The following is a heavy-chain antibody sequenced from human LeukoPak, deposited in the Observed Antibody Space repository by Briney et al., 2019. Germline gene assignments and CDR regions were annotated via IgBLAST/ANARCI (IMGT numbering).Heavy chain of an antibody. CDR3: ARQGRYSYVFDY. CDR2: INHSGST. J-gene: IGHJ4*02. CDR1: GGSFSGYY. Sequence: PSETLSLTCAVYGGSFSGYYWSWIRQPPGKGLEWIGEINHSGSTNYNPSLKSRVTISVDTSKNQFSLKLSSVTAADTAVYYCARQGRYSYVFDYWGQGTLVTVSS. D-gene: IGHD5-18*01. V-gene: IGHV4-34*01.